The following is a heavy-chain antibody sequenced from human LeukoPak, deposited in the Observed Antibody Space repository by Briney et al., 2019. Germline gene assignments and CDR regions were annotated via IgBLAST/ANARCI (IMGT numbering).Heavy chain of an antibody. J-gene: IGHJ4*02. D-gene: IGHD5-18*01. CDR2: IRYDGSNE. V-gene: IGHV3-30*02. Sequence: GGSLRLSCAASRFPFSNSGMHWVRQAPGKWLEWVAFIRYDGSNEIYADSVKGRFTISRDNSKNTLYLQMDSLRAEDTAVFYCAKAGPGYTEPSSVHYWGQGTLVTVSS. CDR3: AKAGPGYTEPSSVHY. CDR1: RFPFSNSG.